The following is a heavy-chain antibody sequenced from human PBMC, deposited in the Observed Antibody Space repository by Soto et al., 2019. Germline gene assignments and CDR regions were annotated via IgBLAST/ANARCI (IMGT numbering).Heavy chain of an antibody. CDR1: GGSISSGDYY. CDR3: ARDPNIVLVPAALRSYYYYYGMDV. V-gene: IGHV4-30-4*01. D-gene: IGHD2-2*01. CDR2: IYYSGST. Sequence: SETLSLTCTVSGGSISSGDYYWSWIRQPPGKGLEWIGYIYYSGSTYYNPSLKSRVTISVDTSKNQFSLKLSSVTAADTAVYYCARDPNIVLVPAALRSYYYYYGMDVWGQGTTVTVSS. J-gene: IGHJ6*02.